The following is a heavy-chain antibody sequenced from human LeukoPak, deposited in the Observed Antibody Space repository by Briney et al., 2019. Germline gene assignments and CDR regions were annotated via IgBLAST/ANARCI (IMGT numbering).Heavy chain of an antibody. Sequence: ASVKVSCKASGYTFTSYGISWVRQAPGQGLEWMGWISAYNGNTNYAQKLQGRVTMTTDTSTSTAYMELRSLRSEDTAVYYCARVDLYSNYTSGEDWFDPWGQGTLVTVSS. CDR1: GYTFTSYG. D-gene: IGHD4-11*01. CDR3: ARVDLYSNYTSGEDWFDP. J-gene: IGHJ5*02. CDR2: ISAYNGNT. V-gene: IGHV1-18*01.